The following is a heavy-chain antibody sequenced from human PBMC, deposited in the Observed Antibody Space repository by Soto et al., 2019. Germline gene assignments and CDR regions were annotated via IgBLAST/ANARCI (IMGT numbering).Heavy chain of an antibody. CDR3: AREDGVVGSSSAFDH. V-gene: IGHV3-21*01. Sequence: EVQVVESGGGLVKPGGSLRLSCVFSGFTFSTYTMNWVRQAPGKGLEWVSSINGRSNYVYYADSVKGRFTIPRDNAKNSLYLQMNRLRAEDTAIYYCAREDGVVGSSSAFDHWGLGTLVTVSS. D-gene: IGHD1-26*01. CDR1: GFTFSTYT. J-gene: IGHJ4*02. CDR2: INGRSNYV.